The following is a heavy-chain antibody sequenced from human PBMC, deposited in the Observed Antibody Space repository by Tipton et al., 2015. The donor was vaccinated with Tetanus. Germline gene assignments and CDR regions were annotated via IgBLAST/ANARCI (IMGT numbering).Heavy chain of an antibody. CDR3: AKSGSTTAMDV. CDR2: ISNDGSDK. D-gene: IGHD1-1*01. CDR1: GFTFSTYG. V-gene: IGHV3-30*18. Sequence: SLRLSCAASGFTFSTYGMHWVRQAPGKGLEWVAVISNDGSDKDYVESVKGRFIVSRDNSKKTLYLEMNSLRVEDTAVYYCAKSGSTTAMDVWGQGTTVIVSS. J-gene: IGHJ6*02.